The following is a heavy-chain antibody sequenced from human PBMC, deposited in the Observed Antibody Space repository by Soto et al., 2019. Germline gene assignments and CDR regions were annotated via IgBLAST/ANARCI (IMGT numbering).Heavy chain of an antibody. CDR2: IYYSWST. J-gene: IGHJ6*04. CDR1: GGSISSGDYY. V-gene: IGHV4-30-4*01. CDR3: AREVWFGELSQYYYYCGMEV. Sequence: SETLSLTCTVSGGSISSGDYYWSWILQPPGKGLEWIGYIYYSWSTYYNPSLKSRVTISVDTSKNQFSLKLSSVTAADPAVYYCAREVWFGELSQYYYYCGMEVGGKGSTVT. D-gene: IGHD3-10*01.